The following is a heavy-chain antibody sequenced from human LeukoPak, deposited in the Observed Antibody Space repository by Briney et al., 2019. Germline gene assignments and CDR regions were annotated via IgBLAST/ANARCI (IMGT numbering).Heavy chain of an antibody. CDR3: ARVRYCSGGSCYFKAPTSHYFDY. J-gene: IGHJ4*02. V-gene: IGHV4-34*01. Sequence: SETLSLTCAVYGGSLSGYYWSWIRQPPGKGLEWIGEIYHSGSTNYNSSLKSRVTISVDTSKNQFSLKLTSVTAADTAVYYCARVRYCSGGSCYFKAPTSHYFDYWGQGTLVTVSS. CDR1: GGSLSGYY. CDR2: IYHSGST. D-gene: IGHD2-15*01.